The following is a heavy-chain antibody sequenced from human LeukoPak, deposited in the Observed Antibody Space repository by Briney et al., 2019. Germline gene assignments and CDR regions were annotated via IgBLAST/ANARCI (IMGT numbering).Heavy chain of an antibody. CDR2: IYHSGST. J-gene: IGHJ4*02. CDR1: GYSISSGYY. D-gene: IGHD3-3*01. Sequence: SETLSLTCTVSGYSISSGYYWGWIRQPPGEGLEWIGSIYHSGSTYYNPSLKSRVTISVDTSKNQFSLKLSSVSAADTAVYYCASRPLESLLSRAYFDYWGQGTLGTVSS. CDR3: ASRPLESLLSRAYFDY. V-gene: IGHV4-38-2*02.